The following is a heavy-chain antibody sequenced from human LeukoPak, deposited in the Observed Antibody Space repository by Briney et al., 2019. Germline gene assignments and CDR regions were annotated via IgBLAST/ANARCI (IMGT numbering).Heavy chain of an antibody. D-gene: IGHD1-26*01. CDR2: IYSGGST. J-gene: IGHJ4*02. CDR1: GCTVSSNY. Sequence: PGGSLRLSCAASGCTVSSNYMSWVRQAPGKGLEWVSVIYSGGSTYYADSVKGRFTISRDNSKNTLYLKMNSLRAEDTAVYYCARDGGATGGGFDYWGQGTLVTVSS. CDR3: ARDGGATGGGFDY. V-gene: IGHV3-53*01.